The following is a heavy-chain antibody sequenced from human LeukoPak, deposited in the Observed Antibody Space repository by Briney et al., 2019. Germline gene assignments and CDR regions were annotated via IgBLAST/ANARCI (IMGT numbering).Heavy chain of an antibody. Sequence: GRSLRLSCAASGFTFSSYGMHWVRQAPGKGLEWVAVISYDGSNKYYADSVKGRFTISRDNSKNTLYLQMNSLRAEDTAVYYCAKSRSDVVDYWGQGTLVTVSS. D-gene: IGHD3-3*01. CDR3: AKSRSDVVDY. CDR2: ISYDGSNK. CDR1: GFTFSSYG. J-gene: IGHJ4*02. V-gene: IGHV3-30*18.